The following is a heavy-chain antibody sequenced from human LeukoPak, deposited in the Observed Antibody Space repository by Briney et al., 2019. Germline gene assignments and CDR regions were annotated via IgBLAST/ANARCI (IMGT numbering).Heavy chain of an antibody. V-gene: IGHV3-53*01. CDR1: GFTVSSNY. CDR2: IYSGGST. CDR3: AKIVVVVAATNDAFDI. J-gene: IGHJ3*02. Sequence: GGSLRLSCAASGFTVSSNYMSWVRQAPGKGLEWVSVIYSGGSTYYADSVKGRFTISRDNSKNTLYLQMNTLRPEDTAVYYCAKIVVVVAATNDAFDIWGQGTMVTVSS. D-gene: IGHD2-15*01.